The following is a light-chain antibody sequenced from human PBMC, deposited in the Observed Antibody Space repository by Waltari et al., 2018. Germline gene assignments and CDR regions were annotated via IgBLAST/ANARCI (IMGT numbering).Light chain of an antibody. CDR1: QGITNY. J-gene: IGKJ4*01. V-gene: IGKV1-16*01. CDR2: AAS. Sequence: DVQMTQSPSSLPASIGYTVPITCRATQGITNYLAWFQQRPGEVPRSLIYAASTLHSGAPSRFSGSGSETDFTLTINGLQPEDFATYYCLQYDHYPLTFGGGTKVETK. CDR3: LQYDHYPLT.